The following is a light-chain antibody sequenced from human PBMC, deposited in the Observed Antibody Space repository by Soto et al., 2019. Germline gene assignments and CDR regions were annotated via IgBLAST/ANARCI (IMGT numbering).Light chain of an antibody. CDR1: NSNTGNNY. CDR3: GAAGV. J-gene: IGLJ3*02. CDR2: DNN. V-gene: IGLV1-51*01. Sequence: QSVLTQPPSVSAAPGQKVTISCSGSNSNTGNNYVSWYQQVPGTAPKLLISDNNKRPPGIPDRFSGSKSATSATLGITGLQTGDEADYYCGAAGVFGGGTKLTVL.